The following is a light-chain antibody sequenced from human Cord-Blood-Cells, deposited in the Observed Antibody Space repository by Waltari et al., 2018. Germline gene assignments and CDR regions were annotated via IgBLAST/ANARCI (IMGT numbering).Light chain of an antibody. Sequence: SYELTPPPSVSVSPGQTASITCSGDKLGDKYACWYQQKPGQSPVLVIYQDSKRPSGIRERFSGSNSANTATLSISGAQAMDEADYYCQAWDSSTYVFGTGTKVTVL. CDR2: QDS. V-gene: IGLV3-1*01. CDR3: QAWDSSTYV. J-gene: IGLJ1*01. CDR1: KLGDKY.